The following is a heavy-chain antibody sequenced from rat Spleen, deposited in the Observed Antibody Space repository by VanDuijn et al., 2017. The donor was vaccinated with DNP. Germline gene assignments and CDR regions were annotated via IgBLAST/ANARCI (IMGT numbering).Heavy chain of an antibody. D-gene: IGHD1-2*01. J-gene: IGHJ4*01. Sequence: EVQLVESGGGLVQPGRSLKLSCTASGFTFSDYYMAWVRQAPTKGLEWVATISYDGSSTYYRDSVKGRFTISRDNAKSSLYLQMNSLKSEDTATYYCARGSSYMPYYYAMDAWGQGTSVTVSS. CDR1: GFTFSDYY. CDR3: ARGSSYMPYYYAMDA. CDR2: ISYDGSST. V-gene: IGHV5-7*01.